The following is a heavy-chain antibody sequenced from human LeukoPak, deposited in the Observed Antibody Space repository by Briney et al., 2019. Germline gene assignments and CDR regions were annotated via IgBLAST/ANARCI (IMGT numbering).Heavy chain of an antibody. CDR1: GGSFSGYY. CDR3: ASVAHSDYYYGMDV. CDR2: INHSGST. Sequence: SETLSLTCAVYGGSFSGYYWSWIRQPPGKGLEWIGEINHSGSTNYSPSLKSRVTISVDTSKNQFSLKLSSVTAADTAVYYCASVAHSDYYYGMDVWGQGTTVTVSS. V-gene: IGHV4-34*01. J-gene: IGHJ6*02. D-gene: IGHD5-12*01.